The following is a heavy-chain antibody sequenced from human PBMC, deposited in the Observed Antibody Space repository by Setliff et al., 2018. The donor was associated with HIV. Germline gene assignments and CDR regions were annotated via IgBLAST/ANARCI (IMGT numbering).Heavy chain of an antibody. CDR1: GYSFTNYA. J-gene: IGHJ4*02. CDR2: INVGNDNT. CDR3: ARTVNDYGDYYFDY. D-gene: IGHD4-17*01. V-gene: IGHV1-3*01. Sequence: GASVKVSCKASGYSFTNYAMHWVRQAPGQRLEWMGWINVGNDNTKYSQTLQGRVTIARDTSASTAYMELSSLRSDDTAVYYCARTVNDYGDYYFDYWGQGTLVTVSS.